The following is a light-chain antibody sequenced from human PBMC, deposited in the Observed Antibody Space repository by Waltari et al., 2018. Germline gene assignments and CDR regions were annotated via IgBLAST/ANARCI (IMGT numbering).Light chain of an antibody. Sequence: EIVMTQSPATLSVSPGARVTLSCRARQGIGTNVAWYQHTPDQAPRLLIYAISTRATGLPTRFTGSGSGTEFTLTISSLQSEDFGVFYCQQYNNWPQTFGQGTNVEIK. CDR3: QQYNNWPQT. J-gene: IGKJ1*01. CDR2: AIS. CDR1: QGIGTN. V-gene: IGKV3-15*01.